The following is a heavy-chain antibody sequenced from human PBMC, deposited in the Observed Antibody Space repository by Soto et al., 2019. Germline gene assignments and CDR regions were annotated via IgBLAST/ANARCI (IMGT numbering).Heavy chain of an antibody. CDR1: GFTFSSYG. CDR3: AKGYDFWSGYSNY. CDR2: ISYDGSNK. J-gene: IGHJ4*02. V-gene: IGHV3-30*18. D-gene: IGHD3-3*01. Sequence: GGSLRLSCAASGFTFSSYGMHWVRQAPGKGLEWVAVISYDGSNKYYADSVKGRFTISRDNSKNTLYLQMNSLRAEDTAVYYCAKGYDFWSGYSNYWGQGTLVTVSS.